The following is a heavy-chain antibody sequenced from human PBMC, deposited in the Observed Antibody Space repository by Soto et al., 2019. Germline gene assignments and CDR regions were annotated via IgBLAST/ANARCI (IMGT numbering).Heavy chain of an antibody. CDR3: ARELVGGYYYYGMDV. CDR1: GFTSSSYA. D-gene: IGHD2-8*02. J-gene: IGHJ6*02. CDR2: ISYDGSNK. V-gene: IGHV3-30-3*01. Sequence: QVQLVESGGGVVQPGRSLRLSCAASGFTSSSYAMHWVRQAPGKGLEWVAVISYDGSNKYYADSVKGRFTISRDNSKNTLYLQMNSLRAEDTAVYYCARELVGGYYYYGMDVWGQGTTVTVSS.